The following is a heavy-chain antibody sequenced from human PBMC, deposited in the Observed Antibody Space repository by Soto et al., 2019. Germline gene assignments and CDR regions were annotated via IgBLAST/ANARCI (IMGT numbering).Heavy chain of an antibody. CDR2: IVVGSGNT. CDR1: GYTFTGYY. CDR3: AAEDITMIVERITDV. V-gene: IGHV1-58*02. J-gene: IGHJ6*02. Sequence: SVKVSCKASGYTFTGYYMHWVRQAPGQGLEWIGWIVVGSGNTNYAQKFQERVTITRDMSTSTAYMELSSLRSEDTAVYYCAAEDITMIVERITDVWGQGTTVTVSS. D-gene: IGHD3-22*01.